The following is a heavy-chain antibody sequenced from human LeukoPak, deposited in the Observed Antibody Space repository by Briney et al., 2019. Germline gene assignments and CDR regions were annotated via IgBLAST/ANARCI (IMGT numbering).Heavy chain of an antibody. CDR3: ARGLEMTDPFGY. D-gene: IGHD5-24*01. CDR1: GFTVRSDF. V-gene: IGHV3-66*02. J-gene: IGHJ4*02. Sequence: GGSLRLSXAASGFTVRSDFMSWVRQAPGKGLEWVSVIYSGQNTYYADSVKGRFTISRDNSKNTVYLQMNRLRVEDTAVYYCARGLEMTDPFGYWGQGTLVTVSS. CDR2: IYSGQNT.